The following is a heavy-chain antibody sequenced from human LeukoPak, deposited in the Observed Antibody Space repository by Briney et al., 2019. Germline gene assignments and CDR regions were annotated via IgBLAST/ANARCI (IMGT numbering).Heavy chain of an antibody. V-gene: IGHV3-21*04. CDR3: ASRAAAGFWFGP. J-gene: IGHJ5*02. CDR2: ISSSSSYI. Sequence: GGSLRLSCAASGFTFSSYSMNWVRQAPGKGLEWVSSISSSSSYIYYADSVKGRFTISRDNAKNSLYLQMNSLRAEDTAVYYCASRAAAGFWFGPWGQGTLVTVSS. D-gene: IGHD6-13*01. CDR1: GFTFSSYS.